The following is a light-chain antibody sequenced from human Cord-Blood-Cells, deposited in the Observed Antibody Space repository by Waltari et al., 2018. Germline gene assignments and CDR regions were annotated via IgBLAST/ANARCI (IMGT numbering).Light chain of an antibody. CDR3: QQYGSSPPIT. CDR2: GAS. CDR1: QSVRSSY. J-gene: IGKJ5*01. V-gene: IGKV3-20*01. Sequence: VPTPSPGTLSLSRGASATTSCRASQSVRSSYLAWYQQKPGQAPRLLIYGASSRATGIPDRFSGSGSGTDFTLTISRLEPEDFAVYYCQQYGSSPPITFGQGTRLEIK.